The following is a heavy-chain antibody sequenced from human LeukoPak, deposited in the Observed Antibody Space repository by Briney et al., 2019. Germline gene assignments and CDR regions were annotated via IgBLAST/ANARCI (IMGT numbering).Heavy chain of an antibody. Sequence: SETLSLTCAVYGGSFSGYSWSWIRQPPGKGLEWIGEINHSGSTNYNPSLKSRVTISVDTSKNQFSLKLSSVTAADTAVYYCARDRGTYYVGDAFDIWGQGTMVTVSS. CDR2: INHSGST. CDR3: ARDRGTYYVGDAFDI. J-gene: IGHJ3*02. CDR1: GGSFSGYS. V-gene: IGHV4-34*01. D-gene: IGHD3-10*02.